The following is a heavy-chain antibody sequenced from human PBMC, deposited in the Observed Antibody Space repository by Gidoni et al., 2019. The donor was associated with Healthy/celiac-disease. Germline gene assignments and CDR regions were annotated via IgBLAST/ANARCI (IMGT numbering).Heavy chain of an antibody. CDR1: GGTFSSYA. V-gene: IGHV1-69*01. J-gene: IGHJ5*02. CDR3: ARDYIRYCSSTSCYAGGNWFDP. D-gene: IGHD2-2*01. CDR2: IIPIFGTA. Sequence: QVQLVQSGAEVKKPGSSVKVSCKASGGTFSSYAISWVRQAPGQGLEWMGGIIPIFGTANYAQKFQGRVTITADESTSTAYMELSSLRSEDTAVYYCARDYIRYCSSTSCYAGGNWFDPWGQGTLVTVSS.